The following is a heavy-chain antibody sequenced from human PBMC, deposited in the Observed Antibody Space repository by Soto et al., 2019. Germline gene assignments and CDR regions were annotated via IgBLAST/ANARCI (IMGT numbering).Heavy chain of an antibody. J-gene: IGHJ6*02. V-gene: IGHV3-30*18. Sequence: GGSLRLSCAASGFTSSSYGMHWVRQAPGKGLEWVAVISYDGSNKYYADSVKGRFTISRDNSKNTLYLQMNSLRAEDTAVYYCAKDRFSSPDYYYYYGMDVWGQGTTVTVSS. CDR3: AKDRFSSPDYYYYYGMDV. CDR1: GFTSSSYG. CDR2: ISYDGSNK. D-gene: IGHD6-13*01.